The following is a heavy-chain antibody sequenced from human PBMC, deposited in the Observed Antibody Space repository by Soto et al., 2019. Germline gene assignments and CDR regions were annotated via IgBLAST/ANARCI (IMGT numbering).Heavy chain of an antibody. V-gene: IGHV3-30*18. D-gene: IGHD4-17*01. CDR3: AKDRGTVTTEYYFDY. CDR2: ISYDGSKK. CDR1: GFTFSSCG. J-gene: IGHJ4*02. Sequence: QVQLVESGGGVAQPGRSLRLSCAASGFTFSSCGIHWVCQAPGKGLEWVAVISYDGSKKFYVDSVKGRFTISRDNSKNTLYQQMNSLRAEDTAVYYSAKDRGTVTTEYYFDYWGQGTLVTVSS.